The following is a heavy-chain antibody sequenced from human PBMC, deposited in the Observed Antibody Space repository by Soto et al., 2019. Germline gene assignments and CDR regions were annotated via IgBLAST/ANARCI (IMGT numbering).Heavy chain of an antibody. CDR1: GFTFCSYV. J-gene: IGHJ4*02. D-gene: IGHD3-10*01. CDR3: AKEGALGLYYFDY. V-gene: IGHV3-23*01. Sequence: GGLRLSLAASGFTFCSYVISWGRQAPGKGLEWVSTISAGGSSTYYADSVKGRFTISRDNSKNTLYLQMNSLRPEDTAVYYCAKEGALGLYYFDYWGQGPWSPSPQ. CDR2: ISAGGSST.